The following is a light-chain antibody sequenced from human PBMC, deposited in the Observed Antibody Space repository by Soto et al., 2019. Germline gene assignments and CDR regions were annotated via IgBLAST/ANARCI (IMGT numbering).Light chain of an antibody. CDR2: KAS. J-gene: IGKJ1*01. Sequence: DLQMTQSPSTLSASVGDRVTITCRASQSISSWLAWYQQKPGKAPKLLIYKASSLESGVPSRFGGSGSGTEFTLTISSLQPDDFATYYCQQYNSYRTFGQGTKVEIK. V-gene: IGKV1-5*03. CDR1: QSISSW. CDR3: QQYNSYRT.